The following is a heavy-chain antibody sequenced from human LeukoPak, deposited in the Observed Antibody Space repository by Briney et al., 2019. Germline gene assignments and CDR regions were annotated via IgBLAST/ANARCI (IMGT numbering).Heavy chain of an antibody. V-gene: IGHV3-66*02. Sequence: GGSLRLSCAASGFTVSSNYMSWVRQAPGKGLEWVSVIYSGGSTYYADSVKGRFTISRDNSKNTLYLQMNSLRAEDTAVYYCARERHYYYYMDAWGKGTTVTVSS. CDR3: ARERHYYYYMDA. CDR1: GFTVSSNY. J-gene: IGHJ6*03. CDR2: IYSGGST.